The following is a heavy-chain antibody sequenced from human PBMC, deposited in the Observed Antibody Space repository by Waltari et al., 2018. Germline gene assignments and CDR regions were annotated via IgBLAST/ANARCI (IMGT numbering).Heavy chain of an antibody. CDR1: GGSISSSSYY. D-gene: IGHD5-12*01. V-gene: IGHV4-39*07. Sequence: QLQLQESGPGLVKPSETLSLTCTVSGGSISSSSYYWGWIRQSPGKGLEWIGNIYYRGGTYYGGSTYYNPTLKSRVSISGDTSKNQFSLKLSSVTAADTAVYYCARHWKKSGYRFDPWGQGTLVTVSS. J-gene: IGHJ5*02. CDR2: IYYRGGTYYGGST. CDR3: ARHWKKSGYRFDP.